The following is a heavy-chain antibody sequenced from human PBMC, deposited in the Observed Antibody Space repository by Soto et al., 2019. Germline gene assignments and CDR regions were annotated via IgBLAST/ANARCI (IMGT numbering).Heavy chain of an antibody. Sequence: SETLSLTCTVSGGSMSSLYWSWIRQPPGKGLEWVGYIYYNGNADYNPSLKSRVTMSVDTSKNQFSLKLISVTAADTAVYFCARGGWSVDSWGRGILVTVSS. CDR3: ARGGWSVDS. J-gene: IGHJ5*01. CDR2: IYYNGNA. D-gene: IGHD6-19*01. CDR1: GGSMSSLY. V-gene: IGHV4-59*11.